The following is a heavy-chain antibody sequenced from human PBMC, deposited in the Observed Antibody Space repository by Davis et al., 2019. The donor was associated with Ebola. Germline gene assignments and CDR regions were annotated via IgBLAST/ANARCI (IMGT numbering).Heavy chain of an antibody. Sequence: ASVKVSCQASGYTFTDYNIHWMRQAPGQGLEWLGRVILKSGATNYAQKFQGRVTMTRDTSISTVYMDLSSLRYDDTADYFCARGHNYAHEYWGQGTLVTVSS. V-gene: IGHV1-2*06. CDR1: GYTFTDYN. CDR3: ARGHNYAHEY. D-gene: IGHD4-11*01. CDR2: VILKSGAT. J-gene: IGHJ4*02.